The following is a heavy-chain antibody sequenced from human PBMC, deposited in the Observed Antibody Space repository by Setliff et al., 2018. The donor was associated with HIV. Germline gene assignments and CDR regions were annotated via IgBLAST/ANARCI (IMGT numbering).Heavy chain of an antibody. CDR2: ISHDGSIE. CDR1: GFTFRSYA. Sequence: PGGSLRPSCAASGFTFRSYAMHWVRQAPGKGLEWVADISHDGSIEDYADSVKGRFTISRDNAKNSLYLQMNSLRAEDTAVYYCARDPGAFDIWGQGTMVTVSS. J-gene: IGHJ3*02. V-gene: IGHV3-30*04. CDR3: ARDPGAFDI.